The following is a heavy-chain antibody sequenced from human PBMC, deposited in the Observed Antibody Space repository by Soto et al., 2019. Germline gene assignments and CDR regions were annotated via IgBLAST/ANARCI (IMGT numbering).Heavy chain of an antibody. Sequence: SETLSLTCTVSGCSISSYYWSWIRQPPGKGLEWIGYIYYSGSTNYNPSLKSRVTISVDTSKNQFSLKLSSVTAADTAVYYCARGKLTTAGGGFDPWGQGTLVTVSS. V-gene: IGHV4-59*01. CDR3: ARGKLTTAGGGFDP. J-gene: IGHJ5*02. CDR2: IYYSGST. D-gene: IGHD4-17*01. CDR1: GCSISSYY.